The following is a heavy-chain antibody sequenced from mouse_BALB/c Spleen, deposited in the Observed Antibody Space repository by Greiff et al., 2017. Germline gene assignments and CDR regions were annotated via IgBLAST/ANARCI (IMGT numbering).Heavy chain of an antibody. CDR3: ARSGGKGAMDY. Sequence: VQLQQSGAELVKPGASVKLSCTASGFNIKDTYMHWVKQRPEQGLEWIGRIDPANGNTKYDPKFQGKATITADTSSNTAYLQLSSLTSEDTAVYYCARSGGKGAMDYWGQGTSVTVSS. CDR1: GFNIKDTY. CDR2: IDPANGNT. D-gene: IGHD2-1*01. J-gene: IGHJ4*01. V-gene: IGHV14-3*02.